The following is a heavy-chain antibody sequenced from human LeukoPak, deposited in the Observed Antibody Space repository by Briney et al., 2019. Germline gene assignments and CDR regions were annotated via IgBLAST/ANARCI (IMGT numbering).Heavy chain of an antibody. Sequence: GGSLRLSCAASGFTLDDYAMHWVRQAPGKGLEWVSGISWNSGSIGYADSVKGRFTISRDNAKNSLYLQMNSLRAEDMALYYCAKAGCSSTSCYGNWFDPWGQGTLVTVSS. J-gene: IGHJ5*02. D-gene: IGHD2-2*01. CDR2: ISWNSGSI. CDR3: AKAGCSSTSCYGNWFDP. V-gene: IGHV3-9*03. CDR1: GFTLDDYA.